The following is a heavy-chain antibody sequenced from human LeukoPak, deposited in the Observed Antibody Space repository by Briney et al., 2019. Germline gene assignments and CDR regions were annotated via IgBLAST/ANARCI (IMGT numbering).Heavy chain of an antibody. Sequence: GGSLRLSCAASGFTFSSYAMSWVRQAPGKGLEWVSAISGSGGSTYYADSVKGRFTISRDNSKNTLYLQMNSLRAEDTAVYYCARGPRSYHYYYYGMDVWGQGTTVTVSS. J-gene: IGHJ6*02. V-gene: IGHV3-23*01. CDR2: ISGSGGST. CDR3: ARGPRSYHYYYYGMDV. D-gene: IGHD1-26*01. CDR1: GFTFSSYA.